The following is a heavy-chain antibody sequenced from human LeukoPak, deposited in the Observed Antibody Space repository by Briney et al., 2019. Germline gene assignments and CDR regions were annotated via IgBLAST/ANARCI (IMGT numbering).Heavy chain of an antibody. J-gene: IGHJ4*02. Sequence: GGSLRLSCAASGFTFNTYTMNWVRQAPGKGLEWVSFISGSSGIIDYADSVRGRFTISRDNAKNSLYLQMNSLRAEDTAVYYCARGGAARPDYWGQGTLVTVSS. D-gene: IGHD6-6*01. CDR2: ISGSSGII. CDR1: GFTFNTYT. V-gene: IGHV3-48*01. CDR3: ARGGAARPDY.